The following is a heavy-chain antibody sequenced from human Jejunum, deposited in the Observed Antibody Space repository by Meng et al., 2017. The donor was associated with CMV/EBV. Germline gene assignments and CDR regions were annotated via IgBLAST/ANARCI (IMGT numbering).Heavy chain of an antibody. J-gene: IGHJ6*02. V-gene: IGHV1-8*01. D-gene: IGHD2-15*01. CDR2: MNPNNGNT. CDR3: ASHQQFCSGGSCYSLGYYYGMDV. Sequence: INWVRQAPGQGLEWMGWMNPNNGNTGYAQKFQGRFTMTWNTSISTAYMEPSSLRSEDTAIYYCASHQQFCSGGSCYSLGYYYGMDVWGQGTTVTVSS.